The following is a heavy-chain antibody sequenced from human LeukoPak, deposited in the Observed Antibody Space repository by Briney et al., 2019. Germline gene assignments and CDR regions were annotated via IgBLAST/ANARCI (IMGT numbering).Heavy chain of an antibody. J-gene: IGHJ4*02. CDR1: GFAVSSNL. Sequence: GGSLRLSCAVSGFAVSSNLMSWVRQAPGKGPEWVSVIYTSGITYYADSGMGRFTISIDNSKNTLYLQMDSLTAEDTAVYYCLREDAGGTYSFDYWGQGMLVTVCS. V-gene: IGHV3-66*01. CDR2: IYTSGIT. CDR3: LREDAGGTYSFDY. D-gene: IGHD1-26*01.